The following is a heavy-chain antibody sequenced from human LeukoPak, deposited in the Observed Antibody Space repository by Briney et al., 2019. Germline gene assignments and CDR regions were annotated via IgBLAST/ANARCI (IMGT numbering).Heavy chain of an antibody. Sequence: SETLSLTCTVSGYSISSGYYWGWIRQPPGKGLEWIGSIYHSGSTYYNPSLKSRVTISVDTSKNQFSLKLSSVTAADTAVYYCARENYSSSYYMDVWGKGTTVTVSS. CDR3: ARENYSSSYYMDV. D-gene: IGHD6-6*01. V-gene: IGHV4-38-2*02. CDR2: IYHSGST. CDR1: GYSISSGYY. J-gene: IGHJ6*03.